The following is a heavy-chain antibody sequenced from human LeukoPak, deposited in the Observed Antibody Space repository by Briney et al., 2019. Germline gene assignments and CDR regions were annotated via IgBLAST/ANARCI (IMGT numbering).Heavy chain of an antibody. CDR1: GGSISSGSYY. CDR2: IYTSGST. V-gene: IGHV4-61*02. D-gene: IGHD3-3*01. Sequence: PSQTLSLTCTVSGGSISSGSYYWSWIRQPAGKGLEWIGRIYTSGSTNYNPSLKSRVTISVDTSKNQFSLKLSSVTAADTAVYYCARGAYDFWSGYYSYWGQGTLVTVSS. J-gene: IGHJ4*02. CDR3: ARGAYDFWSGYYSY.